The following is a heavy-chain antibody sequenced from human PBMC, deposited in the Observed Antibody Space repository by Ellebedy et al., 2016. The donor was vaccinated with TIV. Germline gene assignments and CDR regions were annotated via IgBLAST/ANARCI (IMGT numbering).Heavy chain of an antibody. CDR1: GGTFSYYS. CDR3: ARGIWIWELPHYFDY. CDR2: IIPIFGPA. V-gene: IGHV1-69*13. Sequence: AASVKVSCKASGGTFSYYSINWVRQAPGQGLEWMGGIIPIFGPAKYAQKFQGRVTITADESTSTAYMELTSLTSEDTAMFYCARGIWIWELPHYFDYWGQGTLVTVSS. D-gene: IGHD3-10*01. J-gene: IGHJ4*02.